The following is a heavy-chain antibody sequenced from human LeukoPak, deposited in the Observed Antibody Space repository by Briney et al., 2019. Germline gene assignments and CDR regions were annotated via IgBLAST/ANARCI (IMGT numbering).Heavy chain of an antibody. CDR2: IYTSGST. J-gene: IGHJ5*02. V-gene: IGHV4-4*07. CDR3: ARGPPYYDFWSGNNWFDP. Sequence: PSETLSLTCTVSGXSTSSYYWSWIRQPAGKGLEWIGRIYTSGSTNYNPSLKSRVTMSVDTSKNQFSLKLSSVTAADTAVYYCARGPPYYDFWSGNNWFDPWGQGTLVTVSS. CDR1: GXSTSSYY. D-gene: IGHD3-3*01.